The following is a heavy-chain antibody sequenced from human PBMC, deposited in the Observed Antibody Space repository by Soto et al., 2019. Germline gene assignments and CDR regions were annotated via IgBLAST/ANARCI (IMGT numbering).Heavy chain of an antibody. CDR2: ISSSGSTI. Sequence: GGSLRLSCAASGFTFSSYEMNWVRQAPGKGLEWVSYISSSGSTIYYADSVRGRFTISRDNAKNSLYLQMNSLRAEDTAVYYCARPTTVYYGMDVWGQGTTVTVSS. V-gene: IGHV3-48*03. J-gene: IGHJ6*02. CDR3: ARPTTVYYGMDV. CDR1: GFTFSSYE. D-gene: IGHD4-4*01.